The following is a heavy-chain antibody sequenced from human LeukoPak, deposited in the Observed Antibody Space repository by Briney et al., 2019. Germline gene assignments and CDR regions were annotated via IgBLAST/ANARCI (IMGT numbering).Heavy chain of an antibody. CDR3: AKAYSSDWYGPLDY. D-gene: IGHD6-19*01. Sequence: GRSLRLSCAASGFTFDDYAMHWVRQAPGKGLEWVSVIYSGDNTYYADSVKGRFTISRDTSKNTLYLQMNSLRAEDTAMYYCAKAYSSDWYGPLDYWGQGTLVAVSS. V-gene: IGHV3-NL1*01. CDR1: GFTFDDYA. CDR2: IYSGDNT. J-gene: IGHJ4*02.